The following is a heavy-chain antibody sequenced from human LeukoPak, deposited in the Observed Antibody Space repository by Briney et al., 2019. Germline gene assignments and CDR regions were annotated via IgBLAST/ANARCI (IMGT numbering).Heavy chain of an antibody. D-gene: IGHD3-16*01. Sequence: PSETLSLTCAVYGGSFSGYYWSWIRQPPGKGLEWIGEINHSGSTNYNPSLKSRVTISVDTSENQFSLKLSSVTAADTAVYYCARGEPHGGMVDYWGQGTLVTVSS. J-gene: IGHJ4*02. CDR1: GGSFSGYY. CDR3: ARGEPHGGMVDY. CDR2: INHSGST. V-gene: IGHV4-34*01.